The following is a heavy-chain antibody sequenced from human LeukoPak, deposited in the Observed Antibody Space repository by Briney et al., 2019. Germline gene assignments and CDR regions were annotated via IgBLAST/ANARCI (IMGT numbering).Heavy chain of an antibody. D-gene: IGHD5-12*01. J-gene: IGHJ4*02. Sequence: SSDTVSCKPSVCTFSSYAISRLGQAPRQGLEWMGGIIPIFGTANYAQKFQGRVTITADESKSTAYMELSSLRSEDTAVYYCARLSLYSGYDEDYWGQGTLVTVSS. V-gene: IGHV1-69*13. CDR1: VCTFSSYA. CDR3: ARLSLYSGYDEDY. CDR2: IIPIFGTA.